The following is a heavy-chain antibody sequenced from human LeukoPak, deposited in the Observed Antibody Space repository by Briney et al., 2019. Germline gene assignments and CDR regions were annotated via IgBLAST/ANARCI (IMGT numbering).Heavy chain of an antibody. CDR2: IFYSGST. CDR3: ARPREYDDRGRYYSHFDS. Sequence: PSETLSLTCTVSGASISSGCCYWGWIRQIPGRGLEWIGHIFYSGSTYYNPSLKRRVTISVDRSRKQISLKMTSVAAAETAVYYCARPREYDDRGRYYSHFDSWGQGIPVTVSS. D-gene: IGHD2-15*01. J-gene: IGHJ4*02. V-gene: IGHV4-39*01. CDR1: GASISSGCCY.